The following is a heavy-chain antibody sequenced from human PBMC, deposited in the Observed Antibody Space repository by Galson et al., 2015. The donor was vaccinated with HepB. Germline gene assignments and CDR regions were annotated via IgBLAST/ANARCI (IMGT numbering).Heavy chain of an antibody. V-gene: IGHV4-61*02. CDR3: AREAWSRGYSYGPSWNYGMDV. CDR1: GGSISSGSYY. J-gene: IGHJ6*02. D-gene: IGHD5-18*01. Sequence: TLSLTCTVSGGSISSGSYYWSWIRQPAGKGLEWIGRIYTSGSTNYNPSLKSRVTISVDTSKNQFSLKLSSVTAADTAVYYCAREAWSRGYSYGPSWNYGMDVWGQGTLVTVSS. CDR2: IYTSGST.